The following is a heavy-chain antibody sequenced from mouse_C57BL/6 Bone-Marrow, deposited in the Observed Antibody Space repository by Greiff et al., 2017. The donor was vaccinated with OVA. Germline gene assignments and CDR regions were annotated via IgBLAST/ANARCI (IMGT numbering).Heavy chain of an antibody. J-gene: IGHJ4*01. CDR2: IRSKSNNYAT. CDR3: VRQLTLPSYYAMDY. CDR1: GFSFNTYA. D-gene: IGHD3-2*02. Sequence: EVQGVESGGGLVQPKGSLKLSCAASGFSFNTYAMNWVRQAPGKGLEWVARIRSKSNNYATYYADSVKDRFTIYRDDSEGKLYLQMNNLKTEDTAMYYCVRQLTLPSYYAMDYWGQGTSVTVSS. V-gene: IGHV10-1*01.